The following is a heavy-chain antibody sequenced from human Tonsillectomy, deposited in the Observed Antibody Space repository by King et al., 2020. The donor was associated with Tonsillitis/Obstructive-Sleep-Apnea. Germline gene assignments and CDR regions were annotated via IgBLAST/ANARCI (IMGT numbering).Heavy chain of an antibody. V-gene: IGHV4-34*01. Sequence: VQLQQWGAGLLKPSETLSLTCAVYGGSFSGYYWSWIRQPPGKGLEWIGEINHSGSTNYNPSLKSRVTISVDTSKNQFSLKLSSVTAADTAVYYCARFASQTKLGYCSGGSCQNYYYYMDVWGKGTTVTVSS. J-gene: IGHJ6*03. CDR3: ARFASQTKLGYCSGGSCQNYYYYMDV. D-gene: IGHD2-15*01. CDR1: GGSFSGYY. CDR2: INHSGST.